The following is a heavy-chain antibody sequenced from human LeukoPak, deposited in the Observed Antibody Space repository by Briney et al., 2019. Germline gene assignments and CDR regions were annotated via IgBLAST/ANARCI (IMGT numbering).Heavy chain of an antibody. D-gene: IGHD3-10*01. CDR2: IYPGDSDT. CDR1: GYSFTSYW. Sequence: GESLKTSCKGSGYSFTSYWIGWVRQMPGKGLEWMGIIYPGDSDTRYSPSFQGQVTISADKSISTAYLQWSSLKASDTAMYYCARQAEGLLWFGESNFDYWGQGTLVTVSS. CDR3: ARQAEGLLWFGESNFDY. V-gene: IGHV5-51*01. J-gene: IGHJ4*02.